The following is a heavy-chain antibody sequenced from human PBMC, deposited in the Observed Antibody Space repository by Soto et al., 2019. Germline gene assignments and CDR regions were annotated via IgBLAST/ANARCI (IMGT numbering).Heavy chain of an antibody. CDR1: EFTFNNYW. V-gene: IGHV3-74*01. CDR3: ARVIDLKYGLDV. Sequence: EVQLVESGGGLVQPGGSLRLSCAASEFTFNNYWMHWVRQVPGKGLEWVSRINTDGSTTNYADSVMGRFTISRDNAYNTVYLQMNSLRAEYTAVYYCARVIDLKYGLDVWGQGATVTVSS. D-gene: IGHD2-21*01. J-gene: IGHJ6*02. CDR2: INTDGSTT.